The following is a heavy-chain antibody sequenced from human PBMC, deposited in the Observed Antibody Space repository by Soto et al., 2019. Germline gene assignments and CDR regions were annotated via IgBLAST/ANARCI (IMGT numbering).Heavy chain of an antibody. D-gene: IGHD2-21*02. J-gene: IGHJ4*02. Sequence: QVQLVQSGAEEKKPGASVKVSCKASGYTFTSYAMHWVRQAPGQRLEWMGWINAGNGNTKYSQKFQGRVTITRDTAASTGYMALSSPRSEDTAVYYCARSIVVVTALDYWGQGTLVTVSS. CDR3: ARSIVVVTALDY. CDR1: GYTFTSYA. V-gene: IGHV1-3*05. CDR2: INAGNGNT.